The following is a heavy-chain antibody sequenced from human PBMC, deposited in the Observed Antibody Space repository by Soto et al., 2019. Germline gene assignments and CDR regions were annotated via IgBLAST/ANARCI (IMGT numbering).Heavy chain of an antibody. CDR1: GFTFRSYW. V-gene: IGHV3-7*01. Sequence: EVQLVESGGGLVQPGTSLRLSCEASGFTFRSYWMTWVRQAPGKGLEWVANIKQDGSDKFYVDSVKGRFTISRDNAKNSLYMQRNRVRADDTAVYYCACDSDYGSRSRYFDAFAIWGQGTMVIVSS. CDR3: ACDSDYGSRSRYFDAFAI. J-gene: IGHJ3*02. D-gene: IGHD3-10*01. CDR2: IKQDGSDK.